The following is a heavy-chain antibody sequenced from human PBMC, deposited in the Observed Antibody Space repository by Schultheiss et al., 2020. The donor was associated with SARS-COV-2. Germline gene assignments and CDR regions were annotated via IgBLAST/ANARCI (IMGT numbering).Heavy chain of an antibody. V-gene: IGHV3-33*06. Sequence: GGSLRLSCAASGFSFSSHWMNWVRQTPGKGLEWVAVIWYDGSNKYYADSVKGRFTISRDNSKNTLYLQMNSLRADDTAVYYCAKNLRDGLPVYDHWGQGALVTVSS. CDR1: GFSFSSHW. J-gene: IGHJ4*02. D-gene: IGHD5-24*01. CDR2: IWYDGSNK. CDR3: AKNLRDGLPVYDH.